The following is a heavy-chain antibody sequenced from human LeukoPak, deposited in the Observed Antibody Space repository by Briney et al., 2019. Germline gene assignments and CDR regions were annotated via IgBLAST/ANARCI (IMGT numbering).Heavy chain of an antibody. Sequence: SETLSLTCTVSGGSISSSSYYWGWIRQPPGKGLEWIGSIYYSGSTYYNPSLKSRVTISVNTSKNQFSLQLSSVTAADTAVYYCARGRRDGYNLRHFDYWGQGALVTVSS. D-gene: IGHD5-24*01. CDR3: ARGRRDGYNLRHFDY. J-gene: IGHJ4*02. CDR2: IYYSGST. CDR1: GGSISSSSYY. V-gene: IGHV4-39*01.